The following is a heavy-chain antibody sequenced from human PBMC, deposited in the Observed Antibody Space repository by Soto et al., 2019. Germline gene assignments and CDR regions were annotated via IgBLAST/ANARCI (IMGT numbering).Heavy chain of an antibody. V-gene: IGHV1-18*01. J-gene: IGHJ3*02. CDR1: GYTFTSYG. D-gene: IGHD3-9*01. CDR3: AREVRYFDWLLYYRLWPAFDI. CDR2: ISAYNGNT. Sequence: QVQLVQSGAEVKKPGASVKVSCKASGYTFTSYGISWVRQAPGQGLEWMGWISAYNGNTNYAQKLQGRVTMTTDTSTSTAYMELRSLRSDDTAVYYCAREVRYFDWLLYYRLWPAFDIWGQGTMVTVSS.